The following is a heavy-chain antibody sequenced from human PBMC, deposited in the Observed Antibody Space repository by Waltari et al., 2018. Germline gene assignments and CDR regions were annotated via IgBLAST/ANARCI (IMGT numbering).Heavy chain of an antibody. CDR1: GGSFSGYY. D-gene: IGHD3-3*01. CDR2: INHSGST. J-gene: IGHJ6*02. V-gene: IGHV4-34*01. Sequence: QVQLQQWGAGLLKPSETLSLTCAVYGGSFSGYYWSWIRQPPGKGLEWIGEINHSGSTNYNPSLKSRVTISVDTSKNQFSLKLSSVTAADTAVYYCARGRFLEWFEYYYGMDVWGQGTTVIVSS. CDR3: ARGRFLEWFEYYYGMDV.